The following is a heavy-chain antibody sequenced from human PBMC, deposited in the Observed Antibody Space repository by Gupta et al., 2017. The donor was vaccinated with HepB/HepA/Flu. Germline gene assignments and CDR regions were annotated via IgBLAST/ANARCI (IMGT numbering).Heavy chain of an antibody. CDR2: IHLYKDGT. CDR1: GFPFDAYA. CDR3: VKGLAPGGMDV. V-gene: IGHV3-9*01. Sequence: EIQLVELGGGLVPPGRCLKLSCTVFGFPFDAYAMPGVRQSPGKGLEWGSGIHLYKDGTGYADSVKGRFTISRDTAKNVVYLQMNSLRPEGTALYHCVKGLAPGGMDVWGQGTTVTVSS. J-gene: IGHJ6*02.